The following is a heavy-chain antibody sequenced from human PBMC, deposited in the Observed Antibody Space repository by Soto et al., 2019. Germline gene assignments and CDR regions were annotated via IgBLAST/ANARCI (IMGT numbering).Heavy chain of an antibody. J-gene: IGHJ6*03. CDR3: ARAGYCSSTSCFYYMDV. CDR1: GDSVSSNSAA. CDR2: TYYRSKWYN. D-gene: IGHD2-2*01. V-gene: IGHV6-1*01. Sequence: PSQTLSLTCAISGDSVSSNSAAWNWIRQSPSRGLEWLGRTYYRSKWYNDYAVSVKSRITINPDTSKNQFSLQLNSVTPEDTAVYYYARAGYCSSTSCFYYMDVWGKGTTVTVS.